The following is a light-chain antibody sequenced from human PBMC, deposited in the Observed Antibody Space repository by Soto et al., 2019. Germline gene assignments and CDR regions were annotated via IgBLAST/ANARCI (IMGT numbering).Light chain of an antibody. CDR2: GST. CDR1: QSVSNNY. Sequence: EVVLTQSPGTLSLSPGERATLSCRASQSVSNNYLAWYQQKPGQSPKLVIFGSTDRATGIPDRFSGSGSATDFALTISRLEPEDFAVYYCEQYGSSPPYTFGQGTKLEIK. J-gene: IGKJ2*01. V-gene: IGKV3-20*01. CDR3: EQYGSSPPYT.